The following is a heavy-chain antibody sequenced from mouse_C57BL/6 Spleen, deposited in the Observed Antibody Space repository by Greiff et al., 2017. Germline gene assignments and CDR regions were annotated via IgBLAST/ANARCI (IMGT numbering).Heavy chain of an antibody. D-gene: IGHD2-5*01. CDR3: ARHYSNYALDY. CDR1: GYTFTSYD. J-gene: IGHJ2*01. Sequence: VKLVESGPELVKPGASVKLSCKASGYTFTSYDINWVKQRPGQGLEWIGWNYPRDGSTKYNEKFKGKATLAVNPSSSTAYMALHSLTSEDAAVYFCARHYSNYALDYWGQGTTLTVSS. CDR2: NYPRDGST. V-gene: IGHV1-85*01.